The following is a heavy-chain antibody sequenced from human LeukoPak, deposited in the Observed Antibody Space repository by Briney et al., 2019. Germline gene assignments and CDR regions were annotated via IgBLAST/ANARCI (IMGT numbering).Heavy chain of an antibody. CDR3: AKVIIPLSRPSGLLSDRSTSPYYYFDN. CDR1: GFTFRSNA. D-gene: IGHD2-21*01. Sequence: PGGSLRLSCAASGFTFRSNAMSWVRQAPGKGLEWVSGTSSSGGNTYHADSVKGRFTISRDNSKNTLYLQMNSLRAEDTAVYYCAKVIIPLSRPSGLLSDRSTSPYYYFDNWGQGTLVTVSS. CDR2: TSSSGGNT. V-gene: IGHV3-23*01. J-gene: IGHJ4*02.